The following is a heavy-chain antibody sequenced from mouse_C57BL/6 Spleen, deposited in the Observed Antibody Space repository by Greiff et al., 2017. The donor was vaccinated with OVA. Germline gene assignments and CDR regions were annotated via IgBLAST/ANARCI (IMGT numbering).Heavy chain of an antibody. CDR2: IRSKSNNYAT. J-gene: IGHJ2*01. V-gene: IGHV10-1*01. CDR1: GFSFNTYA. Sequence: GGGLVQPKGSLKLSCAASGFSFNTYAMNWVRQAPGKGLEWVARIRSKSNNYATYYADSVKDRFTISRDDSESMLYLQMNNLKTEDTAMYYCVTDGYSYFDYWGQGTTLTVSS. CDR3: VTDGYSYFDY. D-gene: IGHD2-3*01.